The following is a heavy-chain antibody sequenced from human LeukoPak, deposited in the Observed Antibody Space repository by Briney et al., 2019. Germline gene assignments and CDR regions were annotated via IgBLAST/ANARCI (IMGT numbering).Heavy chain of an antibody. V-gene: IGHV1-69*05. Sequence: SVKVSCKASGGTFSSYAISWVRQAPGQGLEWMGGIIPIFGTANYAQKFQGRVTITTDESTSTAYMELSSLRSEDTAVYHCARVGGAARSYFDYWGQGTLVTVSS. J-gene: IGHJ4*02. CDR1: GGTFSSYA. CDR3: ARVGGAARSYFDY. CDR2: IIPIFGTA. D-gene: IGHD6-6*01.